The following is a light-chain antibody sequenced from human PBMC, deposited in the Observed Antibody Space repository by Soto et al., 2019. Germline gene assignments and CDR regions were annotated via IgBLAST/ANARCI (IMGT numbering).Light chain of an antibody. CDR3: QQYNSYSAT. J-gene: IGKJ1*01. CDR2: DAS. CDR1: QSISNY. Sequence: DIQMTQSPATLSASVRDRVTITCRASQSISNYLAWYQHKPGKAPKLLIYDASNLESGVPSRFSGSGSGTEFTLTISSLQPDDFAPYYCQQYNSYSATFGQGTKVDIK. V-gene: IGKV1-5*01.